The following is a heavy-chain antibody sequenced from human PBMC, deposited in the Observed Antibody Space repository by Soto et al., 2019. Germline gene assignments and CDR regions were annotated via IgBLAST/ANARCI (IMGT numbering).Heavy chain of an antibody. CDR1: GGTFSSYA. J-gene: IGHJ4*02. Sequence: ASVKVSCKASGGTFSSYAISWVRQAPGQGLEWMGGIIPIFGTANYAQKFRGRVTITADESTSTAYMELSSLRSEDTAVYYCASPSPDYGDYFGYWGQGTLVTVSS. CDR3: ASPSPDYGDYFGY. D-gene: IGHD4-17*01. V-gene: IGHV1-69*13. CDR2: IIPIFGTA.